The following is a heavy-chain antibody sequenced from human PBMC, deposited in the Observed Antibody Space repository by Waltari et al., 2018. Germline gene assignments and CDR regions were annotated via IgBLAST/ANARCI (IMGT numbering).Heavy chain of an antibody. CDR3: ARLGITMTPDY. Sequence: QVQLVQSGAELKQPGASLKLSCKASGYTFTSYSIQWVRQAPGQGLEWMGVMNSGGDTTIYAQKFQGRVTMTRDTSTSTVYMELSSLRSEDTAVYYCARLGITMTPDYWGQGTLVTVSS. CDR2: MNSGGDTT. CDR1: GYTFTSYS. J-gene: IGHJ4*02. V-gene: IGHV1-46*01.